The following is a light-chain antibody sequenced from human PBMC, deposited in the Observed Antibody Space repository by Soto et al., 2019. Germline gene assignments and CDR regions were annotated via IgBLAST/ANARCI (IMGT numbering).Light chain of an antibody. V-gene: IGLV1-44*01. J-gene: IGLJ1*01. CDR2: SNN. CDR1: SSNIGSNT. Sequence: QSVLTQPPSASGTPGQRVTISCYGSSSNIGSNTVNWYQQLPGTAPNLLIYSNNQRPSGFPDRFSGSKSGTSATLGISGLQSEDEADYYCAAWEDSRNGRYVFGTGTKLTVL. CDR3: AAWEDSRNGRYV.